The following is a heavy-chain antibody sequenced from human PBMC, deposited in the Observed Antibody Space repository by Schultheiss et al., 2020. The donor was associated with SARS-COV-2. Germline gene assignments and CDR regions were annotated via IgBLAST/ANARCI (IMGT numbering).Heavy chain of an antibody. D-gene: IGHD4-17*01. V-gene: IGHV4-59*10. CDR1: GGSFSGYY. CDR3: ARRSSYGLDY. J-gene: IGHJ4*02. Sequence: SQTLSLTCAVYGGSFSGYYWSWIRQPAGKGLEWIGRIYTSGSTNYNPSLKSRVTISVDTSKNQFSLKLSSVTAADTAVYYCARRSSYGLDYWGQGTLVTVSS. CDR2: IYTSGST.